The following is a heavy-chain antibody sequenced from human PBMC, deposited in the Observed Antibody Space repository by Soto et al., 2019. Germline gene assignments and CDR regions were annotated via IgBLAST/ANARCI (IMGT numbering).Heavy chain of an antibody. V-gene: IGHV4-59*01. D-gene: IGHD5-12*01. CDR3: ARGVATIGP. Sequence: SETLSLTCTVSGDSISSYYWTWIRQPPGKGLEWIGYIYYSGSTNYNPSLKSRVTISVDTSKNQFSLKLTSVTAADTAVCYCARGVATIGPWGQGTLVTVSS. J-gene: IGHJ5*02. CDR1: GDSISSYY. CDR2: IYYSGST.